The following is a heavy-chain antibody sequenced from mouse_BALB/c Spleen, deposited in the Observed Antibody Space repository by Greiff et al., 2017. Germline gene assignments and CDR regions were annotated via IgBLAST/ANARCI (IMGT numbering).Heavy chain of an antibody. CDR2: INPSNGRT. CDR3: ARREYDYDDV. D-gene: IGHD2-4*01. CDR1: GYTFTSYW. J-gene: IGHJ1*01. V-gene: IGHV1S81*02. Sequence: QVQLKQPGAELVKPGASVKLSCKASGYTFTSYWMHWVKQRPGQGLEWIGEINPSNGRTNYNEKFKSKATLTVDKSSSTAYMQLSSLTSEDSAVYYCARREYDYDDVWGAGTTVTVSS.